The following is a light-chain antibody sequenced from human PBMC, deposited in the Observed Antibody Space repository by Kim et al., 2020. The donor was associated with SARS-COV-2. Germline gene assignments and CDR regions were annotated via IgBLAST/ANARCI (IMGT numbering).Light chain of an antibody. V-gene: IGLV2-14*03. CDR3: CSYVNSNAFV. CDR2: DVT. J-gene: IGLJ1*01. CDR1: SSDIGGYVY. Sequence: GQSITISCTGTSSDIGGYVYVSWYQQYPGKAPKLLIYDVTYRPSGVSNRFSASKSGNTASLTISGLQTYDEADYYCCSYVNSNAFVFGSGTKVTVL.